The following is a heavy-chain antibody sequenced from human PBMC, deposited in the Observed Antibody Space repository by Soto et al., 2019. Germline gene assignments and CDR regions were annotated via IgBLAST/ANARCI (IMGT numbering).Heavy chain of an antibody. V-gene: IGHV4-34*01. J-gene: IGHJ5*02. Sequence: SETLSLTCAVYGGSFSGYYWSWIRQPPGKGLEWIGEINHSGSTNYNPSLKSRVTISVDTSKNQFSLKLSSVTAADTAVYYCAREVEAFGVVTKPHNWFDPWGQGTLVTVSS. D-gene: IGHD3-3*01. CDR1: GGSFSGYY. CDR2: INHSGST. CDR3: AREVEAFGVVTKPHNWFDP.